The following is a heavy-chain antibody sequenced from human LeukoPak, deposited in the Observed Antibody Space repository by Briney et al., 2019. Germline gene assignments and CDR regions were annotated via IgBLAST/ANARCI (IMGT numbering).Heavy chain of an antibody. V-gene: IGHV4-59*01. J-gene: IGHJ6*03. CDR1: GGSISSYY. CDR3: AGAAGYREGNYYMDV. D-gene: IGHD6-13*01. CDR2: IYYSGST. Sequence: PSETLSLTCTVSGGSISSYYWSWIRQPPGKGLEWIGYIYYSGSTNYNPSLKSRVTISVDTSKNQFSLKLSSVTAADTAVYYCAGAAGYREGNYYMDVWGKGTTVTVS.